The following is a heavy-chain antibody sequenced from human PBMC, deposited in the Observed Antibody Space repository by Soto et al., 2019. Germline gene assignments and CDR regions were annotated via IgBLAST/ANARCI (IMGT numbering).Heavy chain of an antibody. CDR3: TRVVIAVAGAGTNWFYP. D-gene: IGHD6-19*01. V-gene: IGHV3-49*03. CDR2: IRSKAYGGTT. J-gene: IGHJ5*02. Sequence: PGGSLRLSCTASGFTFGDYAMSWFRQAPGKGLEWVGFIRSKAYGGTTEYAASVKGRFTISRDDSKSIAYLQMNSLKTEDTAVYYCTRVVIAVAGAGTNWFYPCGQGTLVTVYS. CDR1: GFTFGDYA.